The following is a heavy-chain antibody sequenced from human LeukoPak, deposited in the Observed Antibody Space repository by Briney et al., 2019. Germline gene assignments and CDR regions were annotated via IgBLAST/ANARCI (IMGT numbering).Heavy chain of an antibody. CDR1: GGSFSGYY. CDR3: ARDPNPSGWYSGAFDI. J-gene: IGHJ3*02. V-gene: IGHV4-34*01. CDR2: INHSGST. Sequence: SETLSLTCAVYGGSFSGYYWSWIRQPPGKGLEWIGEINHSGSTNYNPSLKSRVTISVDTSKNQFSLKLSSVTAADTAVYYCARDPNPSGWYSGAFDIWGQGTMVTVSS. D-gene: IGHD6-19*01.